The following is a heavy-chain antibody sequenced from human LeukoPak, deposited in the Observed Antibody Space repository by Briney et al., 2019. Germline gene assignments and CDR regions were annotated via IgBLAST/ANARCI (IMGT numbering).Heavy chain of an antibody. CDR2: INPSGGST. D-gene: IGHD5-12*01. Sequence: ASVTVSCKASGYTFTSYYMHWVRQAPGQGLEWMGIINPSGGSTNYAQKFQGRVTMTRDTSTSTVYMELSSLRSEDTAVYYCARGSPSGYVGYWGQGTLVTVSS. CDR3: ARGSPSGYVGY. J-gene: IGHJ4*02. CDR1: GYTFTSYY. V-gene: IGHV1-46*01.